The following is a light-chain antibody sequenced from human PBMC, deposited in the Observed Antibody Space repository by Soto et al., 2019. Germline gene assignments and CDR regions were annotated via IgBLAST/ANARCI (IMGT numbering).Light chain of an antibody. CDR3: QQYSSLPHT. J-gene: IGKJ2*01. V-gene: IGKV3-20*01. CDR1: QSVTNRY. CDR2: GIS. Sequence: ESVLTESPCTLSLSPGERATLSCRASQSVTNRYFAWYQQRPGQAPRLLIYGISNRATGIPDRFSGSGSGTDFTLTISRLEPEDFVVYYCQQYSSLPHTFGQGTKVDIK.